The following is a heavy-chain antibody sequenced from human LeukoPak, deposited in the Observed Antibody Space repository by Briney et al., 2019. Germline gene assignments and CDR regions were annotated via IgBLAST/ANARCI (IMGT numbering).Heavy chain of an antibody. CDR1: EFTFSSYA. CDR2: ISYDGSNK. D-gene: IGHD4-23*01. Sequence: GRSLRLSCAASEFTFSSYAMHWVRQAPGKGLEWVAVISYDGSNKYYADSVKGRFTISRDNSKNTLYLQMNSLRAEDTAVYYCARDTLFDMTTVADLDYWGQGTLVTVSS. J-gene: IGHJ4*02. V-gene: IGHV3-30-3*01. CDR3: ARDTLFDMTTVADLDY.